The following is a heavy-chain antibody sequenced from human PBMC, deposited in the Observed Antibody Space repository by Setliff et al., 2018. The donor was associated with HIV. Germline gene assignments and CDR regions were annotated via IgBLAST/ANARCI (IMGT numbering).Heavy chain of an antibody. CDR1: GGSFSGHY. Sequence: PSETLSLTCAVYGGSFSGHYWSWIRQPPGKGLEWIGEINHSGISNFNPSLKSRVTIPIDTPRNHFSLKLSSVTAADTAVYYCARGGGFWSGQLDFWGQGTLVTVSS. CDR3: ARGGGFWSGQLDF. V-gene: IGHV4-34*01. J-gene: IGHJ4*02. D-gene: IGHD3-3*01. CDR2: INHSGIS.